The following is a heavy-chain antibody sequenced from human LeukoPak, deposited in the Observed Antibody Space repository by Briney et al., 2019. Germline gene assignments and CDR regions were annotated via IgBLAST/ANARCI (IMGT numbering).Heavy chain of an antibody. J-gene: IGHJ4*02. V-gene: IGHV4-34*01. Sequence: SETLSLTCAVYGGSFSGYYWSWIRQPPGKGLEWIGEINHSGSTNYNPSLKSRVTISVDTSKNQFSLKLSSVTAADTAVYYCARVVAAAFDYWGQGILVTVSS. CDR3: ARVVAAAFDY. CDR2: INHSGST. D-gene: IGHD6-13*01. CDR1: GGSFSGYY.